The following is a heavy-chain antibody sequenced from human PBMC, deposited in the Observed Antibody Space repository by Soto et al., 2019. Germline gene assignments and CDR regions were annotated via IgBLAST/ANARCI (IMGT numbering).Heavy chain of an antibody. Sequence: ASVKVSCKASGGTFSSYAISWVRQAPGQGLEWMGGIIPIFGTANYAQKFQGRVTITADESTSTAYMELSSLRSEDTAVYYCASADYRGDPYYHYGMDVWGQGTTVTVSS. D-gene: IGHD4-4*01. J-gene: IGHJ6*02. CDR3: ASADYRGDPYYHYGMDV. CDR2: IIPIFGTA. CDR1: GGTFSSYA. V-gene: IGHV1-69*13.